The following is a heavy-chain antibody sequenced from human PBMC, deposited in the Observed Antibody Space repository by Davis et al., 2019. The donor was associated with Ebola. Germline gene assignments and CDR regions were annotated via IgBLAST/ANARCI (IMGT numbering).Heavy chain of an antibody. V-gene: IGHV4-34*01. CDR2: INHSGST. D-gene: IGHD3-9*01. CDR1: GGSFSGYY. J-gene: IGHJ6*02. CDR3: AGYLRHYDILTGYSYYYYGMDV. Sequence: SETLSLTCAVYGGSFSGYYWSWIRQPPGKGLEWIGEINHSGSTNYNPSLKSRVTISVDTSKNQFSLKLSSVTAADTAVYYCAGYLRHYDILTGYSYYYYGMDVWGQGTTVTVSS.